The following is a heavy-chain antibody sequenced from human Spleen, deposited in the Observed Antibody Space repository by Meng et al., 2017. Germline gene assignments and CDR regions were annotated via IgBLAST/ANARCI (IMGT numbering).Heavy chain of an antibody. CDR2: INPEGTTI. D-gene: IGHD3-10*01. Sequence: EVQLVESGGGLVQPGGSLRLSCVASEFTVRNYWMHWVRQTPEKGLVWVSRINPEGTTISHAGSVMGRFTISRDIAKNTLFLQMNSLSAEDTALYYCVRDFGGESDFWGQGTLVTVSS. CDR3: VRDFGGESDF. J-gene: IGHJ4*02. V-gene: IGHV3-74*01. CDR1: EFTVRNYW.